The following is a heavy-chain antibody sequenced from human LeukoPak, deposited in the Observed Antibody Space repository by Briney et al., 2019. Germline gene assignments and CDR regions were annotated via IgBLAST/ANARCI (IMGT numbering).Heavy chain of an antibody. CDR2: INSDGSST. D-gene: IGHD1-26*01. Sequence: GRSLRLSCAASGFTFSSYWMHWVRQAPGKGLVWVSRINSDGSSTSYADSVKGRFTISRDNAKNTLYLQMNSLRAEDTAVYYCAGWELLRDDAFDIWGQGTMVTVSS. V-gene: IGHV3-74*01. CDR1: GFTFSSYW. CDR3: AGWELLRDDAFDI. J-gene: IGHJ3*02.